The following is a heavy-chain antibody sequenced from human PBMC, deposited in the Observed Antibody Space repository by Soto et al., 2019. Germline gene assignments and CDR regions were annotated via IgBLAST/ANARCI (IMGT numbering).Heavy chain of an antibody. CDR2: INPSGGST. CDR3: ARDAYDYGDFAGIGY. D-gene: IGHD4-17*01. V-gene: IGHV1-46*01. CDR1: VYTFTSYY. J-gene: IGHJ4*02. Sequence: ASVKVSCKASVYTFTSYYMHWVRQAPGQGLEWMGIINPSGGSTSYAQKFQGRVTMTRDTSTSTVYMELSSLRSEDTAVYYCARDAYDYGDFAGIGYWGQGTLVTVSS.